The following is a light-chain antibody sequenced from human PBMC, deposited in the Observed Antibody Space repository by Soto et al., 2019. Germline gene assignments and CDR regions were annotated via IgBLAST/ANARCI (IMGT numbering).Light chain of an antibody. V-gene: IGLV2-8*01. CDR3: SSYAGTNTHYV. CDR1: SSDVGGYNY. CDR2: DVS. J-gene: IGLJ1*01. Sequence: QSVLTQPPSASGSPGQSVTISCTGTSSDVGGYNYVSWYQQHPGKAPRLMIYDVSKRPSGVPVRFSGSKSGNTASLTVSGFRAKDEADYYCSSYAGTNTHYVFGTGTKVTAL.